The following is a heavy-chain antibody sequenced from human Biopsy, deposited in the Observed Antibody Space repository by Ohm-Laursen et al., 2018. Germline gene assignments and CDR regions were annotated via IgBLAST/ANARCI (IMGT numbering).Heavy chain of an antibody. CDR3: ARGSNWNDWSFDY. CDR2: KNHGGST. D-gene: IGHD1-20*01. CDR1: GGSLSGYY. Sequence: SETLSLTCTVYGGSLSGYYLSWVRPPPRKGVGGVGGKNHGGSTNYNSSLKSRVTISVETSKNQFSLKLNSVTAADTAVYYCARGSNWNDWSFDYWGQGTVVTVPS. J-gene: IGHJ4*02. V-gene: IGHV4-34*01.